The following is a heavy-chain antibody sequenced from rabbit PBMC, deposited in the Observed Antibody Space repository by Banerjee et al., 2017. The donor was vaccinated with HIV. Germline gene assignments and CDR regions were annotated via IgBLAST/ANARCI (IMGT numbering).Heavy chain of an antibody. J-gene: IGHJ3*01. CDR3: ARAVYYSSGWGVTRLDL. V-gene: IGHV1S45*01. D-gene: IGHD4-1*01. Sequence: QEQLEESGGDLVKPEGSLTLTCTASGFTISSSYWMYWVRQAPGKGLEWIACIYAGSSGSTYYASWAKGRFTISKTSSTTVTLQMTSLTAADTATYFCARAVYYSSGWGVTRLDLRGPGTLVTVS. CDR2: IYAGSSGST. CDR1: GFTISSSYW.